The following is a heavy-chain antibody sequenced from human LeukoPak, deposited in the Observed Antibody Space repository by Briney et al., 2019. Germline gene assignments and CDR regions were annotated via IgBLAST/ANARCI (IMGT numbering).Heavy chain of an antibody. CDR3: ARDKDGYLDY. CDR2: IYYSGST. D-gene: IGHD2-15*01. J-gene: IGHJ4*02. V-gene: IGHV4-59*01. CDR1: GGSISSYY. Sequence: SETLSLTCTVSGGSISSYYWSWIRQPPGKGLEWIGYIYYSGSTKYNFSLKSRVTISVDTSKSQFSVKLSSVTAADTAVYYCARDKDGYLDYWGQGTLVTVSS.